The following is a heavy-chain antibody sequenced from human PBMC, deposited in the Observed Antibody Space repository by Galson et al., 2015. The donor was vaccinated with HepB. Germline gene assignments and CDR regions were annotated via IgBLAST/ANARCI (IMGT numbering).Heavy chain of an antibody. J-gene: IGHJ4*02. CDR3: ARGRIQLWLPPLYYFDY. D-gene: IGHD5-18*01. CDR1: GYTFTGYY. CDR2: INPNSGGT. Sequence: SVKVSCKASGYTFTGYYMHWVRQAPGQGLEWMGWINPNSGGTNYAQKFQGRVTMTRDTSISTAYMELSRLRSDDTAVYYCARGRIQLWLPPLYYFDYWGQGTLVTVSS. V-gene: IGHV1-2*02.